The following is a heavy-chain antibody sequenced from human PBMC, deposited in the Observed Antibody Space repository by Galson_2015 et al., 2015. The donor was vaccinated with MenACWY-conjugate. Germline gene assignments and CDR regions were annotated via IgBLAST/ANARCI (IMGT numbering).Heavy chain of an antibody. CDR3: ARSPRDDDSGRYSFHH. J-gene: IGHJ1*01. V-gene: IGHV1-3*01. Sequence: SVKVSCKASEYTFTSFAIHWVRQAPGQRLEWMGWINAGNGNTKYSQTFQGRLTVTSDTSAKTAYIELGSLRSEDTAVYYCARSPRDDDSGRYSFHHWGQGNRVTVSA. CDR1: EYTFTSFA. D-gene: IGHD3-10*01. CDR2: INAGNGNT.